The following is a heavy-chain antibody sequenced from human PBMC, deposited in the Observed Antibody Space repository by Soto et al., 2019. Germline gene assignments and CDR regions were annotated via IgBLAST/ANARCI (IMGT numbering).Heavy chain of an antibody. CDR1: GFTFSSYA. Sequence: EVQLLESGGGLVQPGGSLRLSCAASGFTFSSYAMSWVRQAPGKGLEWVSGISDSGGSTYYADSVKGRFTICRDNSKNTLYLQMNSLRAEDTAVYYCANGCGGTCYSRIHYWGQGTLVTVSS. CDR3: ANGCGGTCYSRIHY. J-gene: IGHJ4*02. D-gene: IGHD2-15*01. V-gene: IGHV3-23*01. CDR2: ISDSGGST.